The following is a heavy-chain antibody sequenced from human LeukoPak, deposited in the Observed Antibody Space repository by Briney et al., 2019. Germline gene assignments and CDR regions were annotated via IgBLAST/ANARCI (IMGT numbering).Heavy chain of an antibody. Sequence: GGSLRLSCAASGFTFSSSWMTWVRQAPGKGLEWVASINQDGGEIHYVDSVKGRFTISRDNAKNSLYLQMNSLTAEDTAVHYCVRAHHPGGWFDPWGQGALVTVSS. CDR1: GFTFSSSW. V-gene: IGHV3-7*04. J-gene: IGHJ5*02. D-gene: IGHD3-10*01. CDR2: INQDGGEI. CDR3: VRAHHPGGWFDP.